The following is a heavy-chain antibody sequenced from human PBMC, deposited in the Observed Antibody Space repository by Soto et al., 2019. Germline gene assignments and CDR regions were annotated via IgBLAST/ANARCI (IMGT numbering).Heavy chain of an antibody. J-gene: IGHJ6*02. CDR3: AREGAENRGKGLWCESHVEYHGMDV. D-gene: IGHD2-21*01. CDR1: GYTFSRYG. CDR2: IRVYNGNT. Sequence: ASVKVSCKASGYTFSRYGITWVQQAPGQGLEWMGWIRVYNGNTNYAQKVQGRVTMTTETSTSTAYMELRSLRSDDTAVYYCAREGAENRGKGLWCESHVEYHGMDVWGQGTTVTVSS. V-gene: IGHV1-18*01.